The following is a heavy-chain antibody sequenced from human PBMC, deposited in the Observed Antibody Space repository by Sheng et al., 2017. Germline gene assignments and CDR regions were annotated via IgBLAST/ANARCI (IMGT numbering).Heavy chain of an antibody. CDR2: TNEDGRRT. V-gene: IGHV3-74*01. CDR1: GFTFRNFW. J-gene: IGHJ4*02. CDR3: GRDLSGRDDY. Sequence: EVQLVESGGGLVHPGESLRLSCAASGFTFRNFWMHWVRQVPGKGLVWVSRTNEDGRRTDYADSVRGRFTISRDNSKNTLYLEMHSLTVEDTAVYYCGRDLSGRDDYWGQGAMVTVSS. D-gene: IGHD3-16*02.